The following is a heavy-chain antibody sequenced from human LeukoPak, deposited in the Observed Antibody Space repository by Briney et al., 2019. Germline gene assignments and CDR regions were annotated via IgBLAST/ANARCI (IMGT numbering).Heavy chain of an antibody. V-gene: IGHV1-2*02. CDR1: GFTFTAYY. CDR2: INANTGVA. J-gene: IGHJ4*02. Sequence: ASVKVSCKASGFTFTAYYIHWVRQAPGQGLEWMGCINANTGVATYAQKFQGRVTMTRDTSISAAYMELSSLRSEDTAVYYCAREGREGNFDYWGQGTLVTVSS. D-gene: IGHD3-10*01. CDR3: AREGREGNFDY.